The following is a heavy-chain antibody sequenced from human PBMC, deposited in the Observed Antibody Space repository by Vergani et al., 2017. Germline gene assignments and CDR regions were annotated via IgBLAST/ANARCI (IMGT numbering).Heavy chain of an antibody. Sequence: QLHLQESGPGLVKPSETLSLTCTVSGGSITSSSYYWGWIRQPPGKGLEWIGKIYHSGGAYYNPSLKGRVTISVDTSKNHFSLEVTSVTAADTALYFCARTESFSLRYFHWALWGQGTLVNVSS. CDR1: GGSITSSSYY. D-gene: IGHD3-9*01. CDR3: ARTESFSLRYFHWAL. CDR2: IYHSGGA. J-gene: IGHJ4*02. V-gene: IGHV4-39*01.